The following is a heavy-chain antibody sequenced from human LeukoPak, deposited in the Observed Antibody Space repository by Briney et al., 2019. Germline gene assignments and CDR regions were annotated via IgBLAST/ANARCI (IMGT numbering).Heavy chain of an antibody. V-gene: IGHV1-69*13. J-gene: IGHJ4*02. CDR1: GGTFSSYA. CDR3: TSNGHYNLNY. CDR2: IIPIFGTA. Sequence: GASVKVSCKASGGTFSSYAISWVRQAPGQGLEWMGGIIPIFGTANYAQKFQGRVTITADESTSTAYMELSSLRSEDTAVYYCTSNGHYNLNYWGQGTLVTVSS. D-gene: IGHD3-9*01.